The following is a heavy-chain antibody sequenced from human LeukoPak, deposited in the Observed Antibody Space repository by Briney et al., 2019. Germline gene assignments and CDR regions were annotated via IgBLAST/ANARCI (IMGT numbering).Heavy chain of an antibody. CDR3: AKDRSMTTVTPFDN. Sequence: GGSLRLSCAASGFTFSTYGMHWVRQAPGKGLEWVAFIYYDGSNKFYADSVKGRFTISRDNSKNTLYLQMNSLRAEDTAVFYCAKDRSMTTVTPFDNWGQGTLVAVSS. J-gene: IGHJ4*02. D-gene: IGHD4-17*01. CDR2: IYYDGSNK. V-gene: IGHV3-30*02. CDR1: GFTFSTYG.